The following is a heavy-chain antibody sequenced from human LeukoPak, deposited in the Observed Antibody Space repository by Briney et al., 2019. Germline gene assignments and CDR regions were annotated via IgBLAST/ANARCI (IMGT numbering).Heavy chain of an antibody. J-gene: IGHJ4*02. CDR1: GFTFSSYT. Sequence: GGSLRLSCAASGFTFSSYTLNWVRQAPGKGLEWVSSISGSGNFIYYADSLKGRFTISRDNAKNSLYLQMSNLRAEDTAVYYCARESPSSGTYPIDYWGQGTRVTVSS. D-gene: IGHD1-26*01. CDR2: ISGSGNFI. CDR3: ARESPSSGTYPIDY. V-gene: IGHV3-21*01.